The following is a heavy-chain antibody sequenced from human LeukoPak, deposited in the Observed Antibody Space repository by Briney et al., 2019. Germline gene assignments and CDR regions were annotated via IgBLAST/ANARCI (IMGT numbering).Heavy chain of an antibody. CDR2: ISSSSSYI. CDR3: ARVDNSWGYYYYMDV. J-gene: IGHJ6*03. V-gene: IGHV3-21*01. D-gene: IGHD3-16*01. Sequence: GGSLRLSCAASGFTFSSYNMNWVRQAPGKGLEWVSSISSSSSYIYYADSLKGRFTISRDNAKNSLFLQMNSLRAEDTAVYYCARVDNSWGYYYYMDVWGKGTTVTVSS. CDR1: GFTFSSYN.